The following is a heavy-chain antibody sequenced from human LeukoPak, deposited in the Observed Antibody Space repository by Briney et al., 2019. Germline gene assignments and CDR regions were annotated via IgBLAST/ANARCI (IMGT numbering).Heavy chain of an antibody. J-gene: IGHJ6*02. D-gene: IGHD7-27*01. V-gene: IGHV3-21*01. CDR2: ISSSSSYI. CDR1: GFTFSSYS. CDR3: ARDLGNDGMDV. Sequence: GGSLRLSCAASGFTFSSYSMNWVRQAPGKGLEWVSSISSSSSYIYYADSVKGRFTISRDNAKNSLYLQMNSLRAEDTAVYYCARDLGNDGMDVWGQGTTVTVSS.